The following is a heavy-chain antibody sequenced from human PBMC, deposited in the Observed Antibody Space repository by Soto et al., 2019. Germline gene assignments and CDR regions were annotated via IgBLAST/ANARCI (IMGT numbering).Heavy chain of an antibody. J-gene: IGHJ4*02. CDR2: ISPNSGDT. CDR1: GYTFTSYG. Sequence: QVQLVQSEGEVKQPGASVGVSCKASGYTFTSYGISWVRQAPGQGLEWMGWISPNSGDTRYAQNLPGRVTMTTDTSTSTAYMELRSLTSDDTDLYYCAREMWTRSGPQNFFDYWGQGALVTVSS. D-gene: IGHD6-25*01. CDR3: AREMWTRSGPQNFFDY. V-gene: IGHV1-18*01.